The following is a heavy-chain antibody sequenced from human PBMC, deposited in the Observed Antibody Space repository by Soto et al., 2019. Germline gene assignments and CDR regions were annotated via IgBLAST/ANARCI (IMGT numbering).Heavy chain of an antibody. D-gene: IGHD6-13*01. CDR3: ARGYGWFDP. J-gene: IGHJ5*02. V-gene: IGHV3-33*01. CDR2: LWYDGSNK. CDR1: GFTFSSYG. Sequence: QVQLVESGGGVVQPGRSLRLSCAASGFTFSSYGMHWVRQAPGKGLEWVAVLWYDGSNKYYADSVKGRFTISRDNSKNTLYLQMSSLRAEDTAVYYCARGYGWFDPCGQGTLVTVSS.